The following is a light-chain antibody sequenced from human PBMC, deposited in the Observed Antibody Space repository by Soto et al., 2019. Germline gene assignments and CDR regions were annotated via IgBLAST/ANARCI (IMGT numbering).Light chain of an antibody. CDR2: ASS. CDR1: SSDVGSYNY. J-gene: IGLJ1*01. V-gene: IGLV2-14*01. CDR3: SSYTSGSTLDV. Sequence: QSALTQPASVSGSPGQSITISCTGTSSDVGSYNYVSWYQHHPGKAPRLMIYASSNRPSGVSHRFSGSRSGNTASLTISGLQAEDEADYYCSSYTSGSTLDVFGTGTKVTV.